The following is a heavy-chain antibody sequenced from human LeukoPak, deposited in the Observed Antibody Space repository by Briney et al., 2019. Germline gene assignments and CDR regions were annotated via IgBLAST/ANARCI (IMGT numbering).Heavy chain of an antibody. CDR2: IIPILGIA. CDR1: GGTFSSYA. J-gene: IGHJ4*02. D-gene: IGHD6-13*01. Sequence: AASVKVSCKASGGTFSSYAISWVRQGPGQGLEWMGRIIPILGIANYAQKFQGRVTITADKSTSTAYMELSSLRSEDTAVYYCARGQRQLAAADDYWGQGTLVTGSS. CDR3: ARGQRQLAAADDY. V-gene: IGHV1-69*04.